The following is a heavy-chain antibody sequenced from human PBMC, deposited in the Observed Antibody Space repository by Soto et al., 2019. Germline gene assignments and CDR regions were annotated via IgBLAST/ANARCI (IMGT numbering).Heavy chain of an antibody. D-gene: IGHD2-15*01. J-gene: IGHJ4*02. CDR2: IIPISGTT. Sequence: QVQLVQSGAEVKKPGSSVKVSCKASGGTFRSYAISWVRQAPGQGLEWMGGIIPISGTTNYAQKFQGRVTITADESTSTAYMELSSLRSEDTAVYYCARGDLGYCSGGSCYGYYFDYWGQGTLVTVSS. CDR3: ARGDLGYCSGGSCYGYYFDY. CDR1: GGTFRSYA. V-gene: IGHV1-69*01.